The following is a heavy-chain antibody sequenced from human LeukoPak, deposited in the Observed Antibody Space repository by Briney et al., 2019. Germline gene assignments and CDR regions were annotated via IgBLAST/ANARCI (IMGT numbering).Heavy chain of an antibody. J-gene: IGHJ4*02. CDR1: GGSLSSYH. CDR3: AGTSVAGRLDY. D-gene: IGHD6-19*01. CDR2: IYTSGST. V-gene: IGHV4-4*07. Sequence: SVPLSLTCTVSGGSLSSYHWSWIRQPAGKGLEWIGRIYTSGSTNYNPSLKSRVTMSVDTSKNQFSLKLSSVTAADTAGYYCAGTSVAGRLDYWGQGTLVTASS.